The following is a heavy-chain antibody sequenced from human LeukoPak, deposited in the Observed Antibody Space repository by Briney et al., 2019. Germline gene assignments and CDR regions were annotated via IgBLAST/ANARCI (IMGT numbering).Heavy chain of an antibody. CDR1: GYTFTSYD. D-gene: IGHD2-15*01. V-gene: IGHV1-8*01. CDR2: MNPNSGNT. J-gene: IGHJ5*02. Sequence: ASEKVSCKASGYTFTSYDINWVRQATGQGVEWMGWMNPNSGNTGYAQKFQGRVTMTRNTSISTAYMELSSLRSEDTAVYYCARDEGYCSGGSPAGEPVCWFDPWGQGTLVTVSS. CDR3: ARDEGYCSGGSPAGEPVCWFDP.